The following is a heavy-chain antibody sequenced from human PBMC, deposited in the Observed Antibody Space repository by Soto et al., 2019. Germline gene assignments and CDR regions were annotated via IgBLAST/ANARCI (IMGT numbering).Heavy chain of an antibody. V-gene: IGHV4-59*01. CDR2: IYYSGST. CDR3: ARKTTMVRGCFDD. CDR1: GGSISSYY. Sequence: SETLSLTCTVSGGSISSYYWSWIRQPPGKGLEWIGYIYYSGSTNYNPSLKSRVTISVDTSKNQFSLKLSSVTAADTAVYYCARKTTMVRGCFDDWGQGTLVTVSS. J-gene: IGHJ4*02. D-gene: IGHD3-10*01.